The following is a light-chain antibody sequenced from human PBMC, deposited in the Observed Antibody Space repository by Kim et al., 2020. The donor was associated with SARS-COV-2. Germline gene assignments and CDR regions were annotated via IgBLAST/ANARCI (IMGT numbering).Light chain of an antibody. Sequence: GQRVTVSSTGRRSKIGSKYVYWYQQLPGTAPKDLIYRNNQRNSGVPDRFSGSKSGASASLAISGLRSEDEADYYCAAWDDSLSGRVFGGGTQLTVL. CDR3: AAWDDSLSGRV. CDR2: RNN. V-gene: IGLV1-47*01. J-gene: IGLJ2*01. CDR1: RSKIGSKY.